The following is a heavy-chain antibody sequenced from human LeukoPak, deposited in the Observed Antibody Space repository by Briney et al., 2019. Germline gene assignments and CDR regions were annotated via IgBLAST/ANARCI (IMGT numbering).Heavy chain of an antibody. CDR1: GFTFRSYA. Sequence: QPGKSLRLSCAASGFTFRSYAMHWVRQAPGKGLEWVAVISYDGSNKYYIDSVKGRFTISRDNSKNTLYLQMNSLRAEDTAVYYCARDHSSSSVYYYYYMDVWGKGTTVTISS. J-gene: IGHJ6*03. CDR2: ISYDGSNK. V-gene: IGHV3-30*04. D-gene: IGHD6-6*01. CDR3: ARDHSSSSVYYYYYMDV.